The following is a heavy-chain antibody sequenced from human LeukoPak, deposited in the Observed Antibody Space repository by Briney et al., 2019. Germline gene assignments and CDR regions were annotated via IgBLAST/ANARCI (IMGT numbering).Heavy chain of an antibody. J-gene: IGHJ4*02. D-gene: IGHD4-17*01. CDR3: AKADYGDFAFDY. CDR2: ITGSGGET. Sequence: GGSLRLSCEASGXTFSNYAXSXVXXAPXXXXXWVAAITGSGGETYXXDSVKGRFTIFRDNSKNTLSLQMNSLRAEDKAVYYCAKADYGDFAFDYWGQGTLVTVSS. CDR1: GXTFSNYA. V-gene: IGHV3-23*01.